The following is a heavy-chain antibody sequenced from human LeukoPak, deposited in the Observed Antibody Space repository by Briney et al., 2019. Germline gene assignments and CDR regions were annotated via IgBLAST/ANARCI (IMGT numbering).Heavy chain of an antibody. CDR3: ARVLPHDYGDYELDY. D-gene: IGHD4-17*01. J-gene: IGHJ4*02. CDR2: IYYSGST. V-gene: IGHV4-59*01. Sequence: PSETLSLTCTVSGGSISSYYWSWIRQPPGKGLEWIGYIYYSGSTNYNPSLKSRVTISVDTSKNQFSLKLSSVTAADTAVYYCARVLPHDYGDYELDYRGQGTLVTVSS. CDR1: GGSISSYY.